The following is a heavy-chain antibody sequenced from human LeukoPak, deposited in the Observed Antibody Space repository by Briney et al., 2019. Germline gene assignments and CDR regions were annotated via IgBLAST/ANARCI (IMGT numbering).Heavy chain of an antibody. V-gene: IGHV4-59*01. CDR3: ARGMGSPDY. J-gene: IGHJ4*02. CDR2: IYYSGST. CDR1: TGAISGYY. D-gene: IGHD1-26*01. Sequence: TSETLSLTCTVSTGAISGYYWSWIRQPPGKGLEWIGYIYYSGSTNYNPSLKSRVTISLDTSKNQFSLRLSSMTAADTAVYYCARGMGSPDYWGQGTLVTVSS.